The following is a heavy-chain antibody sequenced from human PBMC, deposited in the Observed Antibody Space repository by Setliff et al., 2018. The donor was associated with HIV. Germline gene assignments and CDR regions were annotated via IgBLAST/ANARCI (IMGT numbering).Heavy chain of an antibody. Sequence: QTGGSLRLSCAASGFTFSSYWMSWVRQAPGKGLEWVANIKQDGSEKYYADSVKGRFTISRDNSKNTLYLQMNSLRAEDTAVYYCSGEFGSPPDLYYWGQGTLVTVSS. V-gene: IGHV3-7*01. D-gene: IGHD2-21*01. CDR1: GFTFSSYW. CDR3: SGEFGSPPDLYY. CDR2: IKQDGSEK. J-gene: IGHJ4*02.